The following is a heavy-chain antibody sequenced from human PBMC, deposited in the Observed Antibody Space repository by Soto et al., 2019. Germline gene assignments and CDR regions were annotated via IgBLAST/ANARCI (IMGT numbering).Heavy chain of an antibody. J-gene: IGHJ4*02. Sequence: GGSLRLSCAASGFTFDDYAMHWVRQDPGKGLEWVSGISWNSGSIGYADSVKGRFTISRDNAKNSLYLQMNSLRAEDTALYYCTKDSNGHVGYSSGWTGARDWGQGTLVTVSS. CDR3: TKDSNGHVGYSSGWTGARD. CDR2: ISWNSGSI. CDR1: GFTFDDYA. D-gene: IGHD6-19*01. V-gene: IGHV3-9*01.